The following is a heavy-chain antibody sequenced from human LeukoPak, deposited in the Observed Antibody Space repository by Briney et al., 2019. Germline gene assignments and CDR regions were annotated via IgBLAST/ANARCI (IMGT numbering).Heavy chain of an antibody. CDR2: IYYSGST. CDR3: AREYSYGSSYYFDY. CDR1: DGSISSSSYY. D-gene: IGHD5-18*01. V-gene: IGHV4-39*07. J-gene: IGHJ4*02. Sequence: PSETLSLTCTVSDGSISSSSYYWGWIRQPPGKGLEWIGSIYYSGSTYYNLSLKSRVTISLDTSKNQFSLKLSSVTAADTAVYYCAREYSYGSSYYFDYWGQGTLVTVSS.